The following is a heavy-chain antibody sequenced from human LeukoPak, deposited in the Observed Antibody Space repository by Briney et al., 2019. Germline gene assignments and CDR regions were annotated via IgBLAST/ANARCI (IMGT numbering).Heavy chain of an antibody. CDR1: GGSFNSYY. CDR2: IYSSGST. V-gene: IGHV4-59*01. J-gene: IGHJ4*02. CDR3: ARWRYCSGDNCYSGYYDY. Sequence: SETLSLTCTVSGGSFNSYYWTWIRQPPGKGLEWIGYIYSSGSTNFNPSLKSRVAMSVDTSKNQFSLKLNSVTSADTAVYYCARWRYCSGDNCYSGYYDYWGQGTLVTVSS. D-gene: IGHD2-15*01.